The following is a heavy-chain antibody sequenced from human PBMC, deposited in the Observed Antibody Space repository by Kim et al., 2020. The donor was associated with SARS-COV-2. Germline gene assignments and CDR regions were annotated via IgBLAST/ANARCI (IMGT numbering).Heavy chain of an antibody. J-gene: IGHJ4*02. Sequence: SETLSLTCTVSGGSISSSSYYWGWIRQPPWKGLEWIGSIYYSGSTYYNPSLKSRVTISVDTSKNQFSLKLSSVTAADTAVYCCARHRRDLDSSGWYYFDYWGQGTLVTVSS. CDR3: ARHRRDLDSSGWYYFDY. V-gene: IGHV4-39*01. CDR1: GGSISSSSYY. D-gene: IGHD6-19*01. CDR2: IYYSGST.